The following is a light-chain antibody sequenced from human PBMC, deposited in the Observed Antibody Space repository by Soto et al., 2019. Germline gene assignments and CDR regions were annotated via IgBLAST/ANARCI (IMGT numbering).Light chain of an antibody. CDR1: SSNIETND. V-gene: IGLV1-47*02. J-gene: IGLJ2*01. Sequence: QSVLTQPPSASGTPGQRVTISCSGSSSNIETNDIFWHQQLPGSAPKLLIYSNDQPPSGVPDRFSASKSGTSASLAHSGLXXEDEAEYFCATWDXXLXXXXFGGGX. CDR2: SND. CDR3: ATWDXXLXXXX.